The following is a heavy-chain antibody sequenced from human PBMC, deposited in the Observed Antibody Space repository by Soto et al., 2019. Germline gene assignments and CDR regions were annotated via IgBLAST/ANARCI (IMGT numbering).Heavy chain of an antibody. D-gene: IGHD3-22*01. CDR3: ARGGYYDSSGARNYYFYGMNV. CDR1: CYTFASYG. J-gene: IGHJ6*02. CDR2: ISPYDGYT. V-gene: IGHV1-18*01. Sequence: QVQLVQSGAEVKKPGASVKVSCKASCYTFASYGINCVRQAPGQGLEWLGWISPYDGYTHYAQILQGRVSMTTDTSTKTAYMELRSLRSDDTAMYYCARGGYYDSSGARNYYFYGMNVWGQGTTVTVSS.